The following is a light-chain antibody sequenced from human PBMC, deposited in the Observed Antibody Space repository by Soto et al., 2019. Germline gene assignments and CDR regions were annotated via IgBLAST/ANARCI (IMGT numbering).Light chain of an antibody. CDR3: AAWDDSLNGLV. CDR1: SSNIGSNT. V-gene: IGLV1-44*01. Sequence: QSVLTQPPSASGTPGQRVTISCXXSSSNIGSNTVNWYQQLPGTAPKLLIYNNNQRPSGVPDRFSGSKSGTSASLAISGLQSEDEADYYCAAWDDSLNGLVFGTGTKLTVL. J-gene: IGLJ1*01. CDR2: NNN.